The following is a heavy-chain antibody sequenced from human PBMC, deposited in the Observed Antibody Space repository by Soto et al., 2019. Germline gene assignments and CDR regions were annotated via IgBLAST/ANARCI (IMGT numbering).Heavy chain of an antibody. Sequence: GGSLRLSCAASGFTFSSYAMSWVRQAPGKGLEWVSAISGSGGSTYYADSVKGRFTISRDNSKNTLYLQMNSLRAEDTAVYYCAKSRNWNDVSYYPGYYYYYGMDVWGQGTTVTVSS. CDR2: ISGSGGST. V-gene: IGHV3-23*01. CDR1: GFTFSSYA. CDR3: AKSRNWNDVSYYPGYYYYYGMDV. D-gene: IGHD1-20*01. J-gene: IGHJ6*02.